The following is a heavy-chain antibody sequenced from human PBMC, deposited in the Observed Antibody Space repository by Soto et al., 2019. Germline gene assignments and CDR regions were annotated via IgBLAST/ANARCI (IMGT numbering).Heavy chain of an antibody. Sequence: PGGSLRLSCAASGFTFSAYAMTWVRPAPGRGLEWVSGLSNTGGSTYYADSVKGRFTISRDNSKNTVYVQMNSLRVEDTALYYCAKGFGGGSVYAFDIWGQGTMVTVSS. J-gene: IGHJ3*02. CDR1: GFTFSAYA. D-gene: IGHD3-10*01. CDR2: LSNTGGST. CDR3: AKGFGGGSVYAFDI. V-gene: IGHV3-23*01.